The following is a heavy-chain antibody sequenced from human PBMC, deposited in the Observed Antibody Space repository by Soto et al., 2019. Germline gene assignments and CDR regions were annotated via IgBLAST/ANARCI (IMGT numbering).Heavy chain of an antibody. J-gene: IGHJ4*02. CDR3: ARDLAAAGPFDY. Sequence: QVQLVQSGAEVKKPGASVKVSCKASGYTFTSYGISWVRQAPGQGLEWMGWISAYNDNTNYAQKLQGRVTMTTDTSTSTVYRERRSLRSDDTAVYYCARDLAAAGPFDYWGQGTLVTVSS. V-gene: IGHV1-18*01. D-gene: IGHD6-13*01. CDR2: ISAYNDNT. CDR1: GYTFTSYG.